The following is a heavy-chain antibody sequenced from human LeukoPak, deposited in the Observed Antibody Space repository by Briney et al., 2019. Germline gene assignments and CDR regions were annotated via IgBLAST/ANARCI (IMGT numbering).Heavy chain of an antibody. J-gene: IGHJ4*02. Sequence: TRGSLRLSCAASGFTFSSYSMTWVRQAPGKGLEWVSYISGSSSTIYYADSVQGRFTISRDNSKSTLCLQMNSLRAEDTAVYYCAKQLGYCSDGSCYFPYWGQGTLVTVSS. CDR1: GFTFSSYS. D-gene: IGHD2-15*01. CDR3: AKQLGYCSDGSCYFPY. CDR2: ISGSSSTI. V-gene: IGHV3-48*01.